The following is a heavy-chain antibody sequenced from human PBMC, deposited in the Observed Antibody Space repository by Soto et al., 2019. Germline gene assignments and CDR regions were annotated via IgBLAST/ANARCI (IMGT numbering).Heavy chain of an antibody. CDR3: AKGVAAGVWYFDL. CDR2: ISGSGGST. J-gene: IGHJ2*01. Sequence: EVQLLESGGGLVQPGGSLRLSCAASGFTFSSYAMSWVRQAPGKGLEWVSAISGSGGSTYYADSVKGRFTVSRDNSKNTLYLQMNSLRAEDTAVYYCAKGVAAGVWYFDLWGRGTLVTVSS. CDR1: GFTFSSYA. D-gene: IGHD6-13*01. V-gene: IGHV3-23*01.